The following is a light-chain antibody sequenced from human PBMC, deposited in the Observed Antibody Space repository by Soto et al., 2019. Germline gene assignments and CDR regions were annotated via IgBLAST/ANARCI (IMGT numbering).Light chain of an antibody. V-gene: IGLV2-14*01. Sequence: QSALPQPASVSASPGQSITISCTGTSSDVGRYDYVSWYQQHPAKAPKLIIYEVTNRPSGVSNRFSGSKSGNTASLTISGLHAEVQADYYCNSYTSCSTLVFGGGTKLNVL. CDR1: SSDVGRYDY. CDR3: NSYTSCSTLV. CDR2: EVT. J-gene: IGLJ2*01.